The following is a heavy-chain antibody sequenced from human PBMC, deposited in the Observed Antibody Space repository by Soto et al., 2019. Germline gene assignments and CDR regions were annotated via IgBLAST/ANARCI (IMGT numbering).Heavy chain of an antibody. CDR2: IYYSGST. Sequence: PSETKSLTCSVSGGSISSSSYYWGWISKPPGKGLEWIGSIYYSGSTYYNPSLKSRVTISVDTSKNQFSLKLSSVPAADTAVYYCARHVLVPAAIGGMDVWGQGTTVTLSS. CDR3: ARHVLVPAAIGGMDV. V-gene: IGHV4-39*01. J-gene: IGHJ6*02. D-gene: IGHD2-2*02. CDR1: GGSISSSSYY.